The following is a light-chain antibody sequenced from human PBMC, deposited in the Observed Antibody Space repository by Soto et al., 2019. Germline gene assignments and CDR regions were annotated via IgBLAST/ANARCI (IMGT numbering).Light chain of an antibody. V-gene: IGLV1-40*01. CDR3: QSYDRTLGGYL. CDR1: SSNIGAGSD. CDR2: DNN. Sequence: QSVLTQPPSLSGAPGQRVTISCTGGSSNIGAGSDVHWYRQNPGTAPKLLIYDNNSRPSGVPDRFSGSKSGTSASLVITGLQAEDEADYYCQSYDRTLGGYLFGRGTQLTVL. J-gene: IGLJ7*01.